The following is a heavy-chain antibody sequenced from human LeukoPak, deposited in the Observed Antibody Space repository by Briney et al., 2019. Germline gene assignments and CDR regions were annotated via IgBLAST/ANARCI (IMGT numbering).Heavy chain of an antibody. Sequence: GGSLRLSCAASGFTVSSNYMSWVRQAPGKGLEWVSSISSSSSYILYAHSVKGRFTISRDNAKNSLYLQMNSLRAEDTAVYYCAREEGCSGGSCCRVRYDHWGQGTLVTVSS. J-gene: IGHJ4*02. CDR3: AREEGCSGGSCCRVRYDH. CDR2: ISSSSSYI. V-gene: IGHV3-21*01. D-gene: IGHD2-15*01. CDR1: GFTVSSNY.